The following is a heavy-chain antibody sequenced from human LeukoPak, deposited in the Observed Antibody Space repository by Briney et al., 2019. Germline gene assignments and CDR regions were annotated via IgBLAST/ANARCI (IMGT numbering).Heavy chain of an antibody. CDR2: IQKDGSEA. Sequence: PGGSLRLSCTTSGFTLSNYWMTWVRQAPGKGLEWVAKIQKDGSEAYYVDSMEGRFTISSDNAENSLYLQMHSLRAEDTAVYSCARAGVTNQLGQTYWYFDLWGRGTLVTVSS. CDR1: GFTLSNYW. J-gene: IGHJ2*01. V-gene: IGHV3-7*01. CDR3: ARAGVTNQLGQTYWYFDL. D-gene: IGHD7-27*01.